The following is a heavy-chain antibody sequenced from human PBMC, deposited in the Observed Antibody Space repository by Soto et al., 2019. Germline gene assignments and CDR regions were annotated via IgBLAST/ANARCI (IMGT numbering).Heavy chain of an antibody. J-gene: IGHJ4*02. V-gene: IGHV4-39*01. Sequence: SVTLSLTCTVSGGSIRSSSAYWVRDRQPPGKGLEWVGSIYYLGNTYYNPSLGSRATISVDTSKNQFSLNLRSVTAADTAVFYCAGLYPYESSGYHLNFWGQGTLVTVSS. CDR1: GGSIRSSSAY. CDR3: AGLYPYESSGYHLNF. D-gene: IGHD3-22*01. CDR2: IYYLGNT.